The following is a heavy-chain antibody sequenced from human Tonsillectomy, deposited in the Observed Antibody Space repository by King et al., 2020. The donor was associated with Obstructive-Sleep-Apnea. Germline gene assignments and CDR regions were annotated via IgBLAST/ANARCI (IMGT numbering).Heavy chain of an antibody. Sequence: QLVQSGGGLVKPGGSLRLSCAASGFTFSSYRMNWVRQAPGKGLEWVSFISSSSTYIYYADSVKGRFTISRDNARNSLYLQMNSLRAEDTAVYYCARDSWRNVGGDCESIGWYFDLWGRGTLVTVSS. D-gene: IGHD2-21*02. J-gene: IGHJ2*01. CDR3: ARDSWRNVGGDCESIGWYFDL. CDR2: ISSSSTYI. V-gene: IGHV3-21*01. CDR1: GFTFSSYR.